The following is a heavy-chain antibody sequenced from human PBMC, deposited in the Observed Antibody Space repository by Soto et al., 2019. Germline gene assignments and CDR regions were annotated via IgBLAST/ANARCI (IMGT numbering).Heavy chain of an antibody. D-gene: IGHD2-15*01. CDR1: GGSISSSSYY. Sequence: QLQLQESGPGLVKPSETLSLTCTVSGGSISSSSYYWGWIRQPPGKGLEWIGSIYYSGSTYYNPSLKSRVTISVDTSKNQCSLKLSSVTAADTAVYYCARLDGYLSEGDGMDVWGQGTTVTVSS. V-gene: IGHV4-39*01. CDR3: ARLDGYLSEGDGMDV. CDR2: IYYSGST. J-gene: IGHJ6*02.